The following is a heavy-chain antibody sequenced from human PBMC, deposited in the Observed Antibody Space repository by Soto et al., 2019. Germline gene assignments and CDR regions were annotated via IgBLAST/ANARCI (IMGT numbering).Heavy chain of an antibody. J-gene: IGHJ5*02. Sequence: EVQVVESGGGLVQPGRSLRLSCVASGINFHNYAMQWVRQVPGKDLEWVSGINWNTGVIGYADSVKGRFILSRDNAKNCLYLEMNSLRVEYTALYYCAIKDYDTGVYGSWGAGTVVTVS. CDR1: GINFHNYA. CDR3: AIKDYDTGVYGS. CDR2: INWNTGVI. V-gene: IGHV3-9*01. D-gene: IGHD2-8*01.